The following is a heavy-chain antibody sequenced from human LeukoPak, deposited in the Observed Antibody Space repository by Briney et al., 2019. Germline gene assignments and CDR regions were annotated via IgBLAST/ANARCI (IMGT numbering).Heavy chain of an antibody. D-gene: IGHD3-16*01. Sequence: GRSLRLSCATSGFSFSFYGMQWVRKAPGKGLEWVAVIWNDGSQKYYGDSVKGRFTISKDNSRKTVNLQMDSLRAEDTAIYYCTRWGAGGLTLDYWGQGVLVTVSS. CDR3: TRWGAGGLTLDY. CDR2: IWNDGSQK. V-gene: IGHV3-33*01. J-gene: IGHJ4*02. CDR1: GFSFSFYG.